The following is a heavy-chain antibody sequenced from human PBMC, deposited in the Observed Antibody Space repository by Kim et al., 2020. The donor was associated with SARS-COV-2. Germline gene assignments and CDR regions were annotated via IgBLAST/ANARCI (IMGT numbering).Heavy chain of an antibody. Sequence: SQTLSLTCAISGDSVSSNSAAWNWIRQSPSRGLEWLGRTYYRSKWYNDYAVSVKSRITINPDTSKNQFSLQLNSVTPEDTAVYYCASERNSEYYGSGSYYKVSYYYGMDVWGQGTTVTVSS. CDR2: TYYRSKWYN. V-gene: IGHV6-1*01. CDR3: ASERNSEYYGSGSYYKVSYYYGMDV. D-gene: IGHD3-10*01. CDR1: GDSVSSNSAA. J-gene: IGHJ6*02.